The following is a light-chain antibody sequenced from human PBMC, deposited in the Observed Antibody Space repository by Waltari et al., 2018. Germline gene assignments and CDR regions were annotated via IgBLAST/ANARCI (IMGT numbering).Light chain of an antibody. V-gene: IGKV1-5*03. CDR2: QAS. CDR1: QSISSW. Sequence: DMQMIQLPSTMSSSVGERGTITCRASQSISSWLAWYQQKPGKAPKLLSYQASSLESGVPSRFSGSGSGTEFTLTISSLQPDDFATYYCQQYNSWFGPGTKVDIK. J-gene: IGKJ3*01. CDR3: QQYNSW.